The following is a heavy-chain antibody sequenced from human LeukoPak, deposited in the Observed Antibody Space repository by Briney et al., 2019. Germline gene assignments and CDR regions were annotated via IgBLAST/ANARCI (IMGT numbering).Heavy chain of an antibody. CDR1: GFTFSSYE. CDR2: ISSSGSTI. CDR3: ARQIYYDSSGYQLKGGFDY. Sequence: GGSLRLSCAASGFTFSSYEMNWVRQAPGKGLEWVSYISSSGSTIYYADSVKGRFTISRDNAKNSLYLQMNSLRAEDTAVYYCARQIYYDSSGYQLKGGFDYWGQGTLVTVSS. J-gene: IGHJ4*02. D-gene: IGHD3-22*01. V-gene: IGHV3-48*03.